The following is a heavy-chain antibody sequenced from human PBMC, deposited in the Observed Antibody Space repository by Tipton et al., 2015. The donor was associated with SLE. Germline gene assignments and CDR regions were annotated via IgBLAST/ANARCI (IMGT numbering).Heavy chain of an antibody. CDR2: IYYSGNT. CDR1: GGSISSGDYY. J-gene: IGHJ4*02. CDR3: ARVVRRGFCDSTSCPGDFDY. Sequence: TLSLTCTVSGGSISSGDYYWSWIRQPPGKGLEWFGYIYYSGNTYYNPSLKSRIIISVDTSKNQFSLRLSSVTAADTAVYYCARVVRRGFCDSTSCPGDFDYWGQGTLVTVSS. D-gene: IGHD2-2*01. V-gene: IGHV4-30-4*08.